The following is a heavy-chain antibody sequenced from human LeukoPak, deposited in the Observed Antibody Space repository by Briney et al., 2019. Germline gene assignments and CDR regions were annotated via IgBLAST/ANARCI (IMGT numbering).Heavy chain of an antibody. CDR1: GGSFSGYY. V-gene: IGHV4-34*01. D-gene: IGHD3-22*01. CDR3: ARGSNYDSSGYYWGHYYYYYGMDV. J-gene: IGHJ6*02. CDR2: INHSGST. Sequence: SETLSLTCAVYGGSFSGYYWSWIRQPPGKGLEWIGEINHSGSTYYNPSLKSRVTISVDSSKNQFSLKLTSVTAADTAVYYCARGSNYDSSGYYWGHYYYYYGMDVWGQGTTVTVSS.